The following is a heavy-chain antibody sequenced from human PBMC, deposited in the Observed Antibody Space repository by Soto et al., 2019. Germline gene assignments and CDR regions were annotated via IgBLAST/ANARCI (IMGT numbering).Heavy chain of an antibody. Sequence: GGSLRLSCAASGFTFSSYAMSWVRQAPGKGLEWVSSISGSGGSTYYADSVKGRFTISRDNSKNMLYLQMNSLRAEDTAVYYCAKSREIRFLRIWGQGTMVTVSS. CDR1: GFTFSSYA. J-gene: IGHJ3*02. V-gene: IGHV3-23*01. CDR3: AKSREIRFLRI. D-gene: IGHD3-3*01. CDR2: ISGSGGST.